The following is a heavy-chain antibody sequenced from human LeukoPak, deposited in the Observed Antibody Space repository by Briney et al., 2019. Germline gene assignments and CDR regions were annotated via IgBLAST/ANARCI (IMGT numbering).Heavy chain of an antibody. CDR3: ARDHEELGYSYGLTGDWFDP. J-gene: IGHJ5*02. CDR2: FYYSGST. D-gene: IGHD5-18*01. V-gene: IGHV4-59*12. Sequence: TSETLSLTCTVSGGSTNSYYWSWIRQPPGKGLEWIGTFYYSGSTNYNPSLKSRVTMSVDTSKNQFSLKLSSVTAADAAVYYCARDHEELGYSYGLTGDWFDPWGQGTLVTVSS. CDR1: GGSTNSYY.